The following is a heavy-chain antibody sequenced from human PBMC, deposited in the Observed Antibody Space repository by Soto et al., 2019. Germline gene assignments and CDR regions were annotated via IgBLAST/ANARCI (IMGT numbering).Heavy chain of an antibody. D-gene: IGHD5-18*01. CDR2: INTDGSTT. V-gene: IGHV3-74*01. CDR3: SRARGNSYGHFDA. J-gene: IGHJ4*02. CDR1: GFTFTSYW. Sequence: HPGGSLRLACAASGFTFTSYWMIWVRQAPGKGLVWVSRINTDGSTTNYADSVKGRFTISRDNARNTLYLQMNSLRAEDTAVYHGSRARGNSYGHFDAWGQGTLVTVSS.